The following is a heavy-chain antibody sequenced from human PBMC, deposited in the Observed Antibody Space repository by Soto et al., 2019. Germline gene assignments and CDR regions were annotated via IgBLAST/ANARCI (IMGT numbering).Heavy chain of an antibody. V-gene: IGHV4-59*01. CDR1: GGSISSYY. J-gene: IGHJ4*02. CDR3: ARSLITMVPEAY. D-gene: IGHD3-10*01. CDR2: IYYSGST. Sequence: PSETLSLTCTVSGGSISSYYWSWIRQPPGKGLEWIGYIYYSGSTNCSPSLKSRVTISVDTSKIQFSLKLSSVTAADTAVYYCARSLITMVPEAYWCPGTLVTLSS.